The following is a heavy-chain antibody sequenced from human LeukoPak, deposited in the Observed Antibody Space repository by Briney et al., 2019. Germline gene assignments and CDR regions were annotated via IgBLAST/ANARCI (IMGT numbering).Heavy chain of an antibody. V-gene: IGHV1-8*01. CDR1: GYTFTSYD. D-gene: IGHD6-19*01. Sequence: ASVKVSCKASGYTFTSYDINWVRQATGQGLEWMGWMNPNSGNTGYAQKFQGRVTMTRNTSISIAYMELSSLRSEDTAVYYCARGLYSSGWYLKYYYYGMDVWGQGTTVTVSS. CDR3: ARGLYSSGWYLKYYYYGMDV. J-gene: IGHJ6*02. CDR2: MNPNSGNT.